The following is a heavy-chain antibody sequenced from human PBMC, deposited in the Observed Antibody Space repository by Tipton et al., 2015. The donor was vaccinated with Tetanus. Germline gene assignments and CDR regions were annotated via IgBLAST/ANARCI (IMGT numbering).Heavy chain of an antibody. CDR2: IGNTGSTS. V-gene: IGHV3-11*01. J-gene: IGHJ4*02. Sequence: SLRLSCAASGFTFKDYYMGWIRQAPGKGLEWVSSIGNTGSTSNYADSVKGRFTISRDNAKNSLYLQMDSLRADDTAVYYCARDYGDHGLYYFDFWGQGTLVTVSS. CDR1: GFTFKDYY. CDR3: ARDYGDHGLYYFDF. D-gene: IGHD4-17*01.